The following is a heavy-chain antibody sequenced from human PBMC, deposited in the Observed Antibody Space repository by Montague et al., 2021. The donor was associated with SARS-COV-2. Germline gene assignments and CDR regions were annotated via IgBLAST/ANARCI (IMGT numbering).Heavy chain of an antibody. V-gene: IGHV4-34*01. CDR3: ARGGGYSYGALDY. J-gene: IGHJ4*02. CDR1: GGSFSGYY. D-gene: IGHD5-18*01. Sequence: SETLSLTCVVYGGSFSGYYWSWIRQPPGKGLEWIGEINHSGSTNHNLSLKSRVTISVDTSKKQFSLRLNSVTAADTAVYYCARGGGYSYGALDYWGQGTLVTVSS. CDR2: INHSGST.